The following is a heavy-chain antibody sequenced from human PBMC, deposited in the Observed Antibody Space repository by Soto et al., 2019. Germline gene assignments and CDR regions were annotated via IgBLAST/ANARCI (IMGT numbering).Heavy chain of an antibody. Sequence: PSDTLSLTCTVSGGSISIYYWSWIRQPPGKGLEWIGYIYYSGSTNYNPSLKSRVTISVDTSKNQFSLKLSSVTAADTAVYYCVRRYGGTFDYWGQGTLVTVSS. CDR3: VRRYGGTFDY. V-gene: IGHV4-59*08. J-gene: IGHJ4*02. D-gene: IGHD2-15*01. CDR1: GGSISIYY. CDR2: IYYSGST.